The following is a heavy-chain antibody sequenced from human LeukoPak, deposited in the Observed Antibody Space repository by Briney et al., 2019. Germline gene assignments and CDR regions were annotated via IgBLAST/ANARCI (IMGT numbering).Heavy chain of an antibody. CDR3: ARDRSIAAAGTPEDY. CDR2: TSAYNGNT. Sequence: ASVKVSCKASGYTFTGYYMHWVRQAPGQGLEWMGWTSAYNGNTNYAQKLQGRVTMTTDTSTSTAYMELRSLRPDDTAVYYCARDRSIAAAGTPEDYWGQGTLVTVSS. J-gene: IGHJ4*02. V-gene: IGHV1-18*04. D-gene: IGHD6-13*01. CDR1: GYTFTGYY.